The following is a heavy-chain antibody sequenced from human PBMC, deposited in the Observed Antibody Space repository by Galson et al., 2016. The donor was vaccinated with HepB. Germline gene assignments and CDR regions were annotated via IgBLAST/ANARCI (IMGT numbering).Heavy chain of an antibody. CDR3: ARLFGGYIDY. V-gene: IGHV3-23*01. CDR2: ISGSGITT. J-gene: IGHJ4*02. CDR1: GFTLSNYA. Sequence: SLRLSCAASGFTLSNYAMSWVRQAPGKGLEWVSDISGSGITTYYADSVKGRFTISRDNSKETVYLQMSSLSAEDTAVYYCARLFGGYIDYWGQGTLVTVSS. D-gene: IGHD2-15*01.